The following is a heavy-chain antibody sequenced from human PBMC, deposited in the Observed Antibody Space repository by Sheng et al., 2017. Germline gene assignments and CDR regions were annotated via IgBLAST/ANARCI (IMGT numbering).Heavy chain of an antibody. Sequence: QVQLVQSGAEVKKPGASVRVSCKASGYTFTANYMHWVRQAPGQGLVWMGWINPNSGATNSAQKFQGRVTLTRDTSISTAYMELRSLTSDDTALYYCARFPGGDSSHYWGQGTLVTVSS. CDR3: ARFPGGDSSHY. V-gene: IGHV1-2*02. CDR1: GYTFTANY. J-gene: IGHJ4*02. D-gene: IGHD2-21*02. CDR2: INPNSGAT.